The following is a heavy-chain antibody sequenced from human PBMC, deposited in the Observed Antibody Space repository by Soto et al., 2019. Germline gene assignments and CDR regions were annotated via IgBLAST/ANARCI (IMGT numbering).Heavy chain of an antibody. V-gene: IGHV4-59*12. Sequence: PSETLSLTCTVSGGSISSYYWSWIRQAPGKGLEWIGYINYSGSFNYNPSLESRVTISVDASKNQFSLKLSSVTAADTAVYYCAREYYYGSGPWYWGQGTLVTVS. CDR3: AREYYYGSGPWY. CDR2: INYSGSF. J-gene: IGHJ4*02. CDR1: GGSISSYY. D-gene: IGHD3-10*01.